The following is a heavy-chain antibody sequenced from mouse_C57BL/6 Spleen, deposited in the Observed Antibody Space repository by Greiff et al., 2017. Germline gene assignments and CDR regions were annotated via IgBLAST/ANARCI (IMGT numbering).Heavy chain of an antibody. CDR1: GYTFTSYT. Sequence: QVQLKQSGAELARPGASVKMSCKASGYTFTSYTMHWVKQRPGQGLEWIGYINPSSGYTKYNQKFKDKATLTADKSSSTAYMQLSSLTSEDSAVXDCARWDSSCYDAMDYWGQGTSVTVSS. CDR3: ARWDSSCYDAMDY. D-gene: IGHD3-2*02. CDR2: INPSSGYT. J-gene: IGHJ4*01. V-gene: IGHV1-4*01.